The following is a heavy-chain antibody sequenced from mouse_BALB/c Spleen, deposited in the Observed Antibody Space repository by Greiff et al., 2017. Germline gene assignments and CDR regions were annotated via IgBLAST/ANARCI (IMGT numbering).Heavy chain of an antibody. CDR1: GFNIKDYY. V-gene: IGHV14-1*02. J-gene: IGHJ2*01. CDR3: LRFDY. Sequence: EVKVEESGAELVRPGALVKLSCKASGFNIKDYYMHWVKQRPEQGLEWIGWIDPENGNTIYDPKFQGKASITADTSSNTAYLQLSSLTSEDTAVYYCLRFDYWGQGTTLTVSS. CDR2: IDPENGNT.